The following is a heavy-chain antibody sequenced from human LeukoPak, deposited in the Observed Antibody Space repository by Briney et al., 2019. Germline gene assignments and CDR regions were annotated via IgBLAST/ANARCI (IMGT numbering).Heavy chain of an antibody. CDR3: ARGSSWYDY. J-gene: IGHJ4*02. CDR2: IYVSGST. D-gene: IGHD6-13*01. CDR1: GGSMSGYY. V-gene: IGHV4-4*07. Sequence: KASETPSLTCTVSGGSMSGYYWSWIRQPAGKGLEWIGRIYVSGSTNYNPSLKSRVTISVDTSKDQFSLKLNSVTAADTAVYYCARGSSWYDYWGQGTLVTVSS.